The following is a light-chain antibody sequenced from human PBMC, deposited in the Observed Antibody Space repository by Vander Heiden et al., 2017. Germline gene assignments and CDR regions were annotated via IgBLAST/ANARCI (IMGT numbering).Light chain of an antibody. J-gene: IGKJ3*01. CDR1: QSVSTY. Sequence: EIVLTQSPATLSLSPGERATLSCRARQSVSTYITWYQQKPGQAPRLLISDASNRATGIPARFSGSGSGTDFTLTISSLEPEDFAVYYCQQRSIWPRGTFGPGTKVDIK. V-gene: IGKV3-11*01. CDR2: DAS. CDR3: QQRSIWPRGT.